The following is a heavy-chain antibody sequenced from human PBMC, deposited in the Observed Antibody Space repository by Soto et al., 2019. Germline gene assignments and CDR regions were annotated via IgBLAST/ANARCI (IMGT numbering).Heavy chain of an antibody. Sequence: SVKVSCKASGGTFSSYAISRVRQAPGQGLEWRGGIIPIFGTANYAQKFQGRVTITADESTSTAYMELSSLRSEDTAVYYCARGPYQLPYYYYGMDVWGQGTTVTVSS. V-gene: IGHV1-69*13. J-gene: IGHJ6*02. CDR2: IIPIFGTA. CDR3: ARGPYQLPYYYYGMDV. CDR1: GGTFSSYA. D-gene: IGHD2-2*01.